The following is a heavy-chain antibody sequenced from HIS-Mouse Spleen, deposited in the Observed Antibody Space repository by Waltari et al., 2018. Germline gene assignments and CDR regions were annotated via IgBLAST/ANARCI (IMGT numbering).Heavy chain of an antibody. Sequence: QVQLVQSGAEVKKPGSSVKVSCKASGGTFSSYAISWVRQAPGQGLEWMGGILPTVGTAKDAQKFQGRGTITADESTSTAYMELSSLRSEDTAVYYCARDPHYYDSSGYYQGAFDIWGQGTMVTVSS. D-gene: IGHD3-22*01. J-gene: IGHJ3*02. CDR3: ARDPHYYDSSGYYQGAFDI. CDR2: ILPTVGTA. CDR1: GGTFSSYA. V-gene: IGHV1-69*01.